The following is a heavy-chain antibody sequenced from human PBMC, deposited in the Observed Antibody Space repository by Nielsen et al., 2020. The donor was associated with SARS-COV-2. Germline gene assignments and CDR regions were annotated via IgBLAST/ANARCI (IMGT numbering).Heavy chain of an antibody. V-gene: IGHV5-10-1*01. D-gene: IGHD4-17*01. CDR2: IDPSDSYT. CDR1: GYSFTSYW. CDR3: ARRMRGDYEFDY. J-gene: IGHJ4*02. Sequence: GESLKISCKGSGYSFTSYWISWVRQMPGKGLEWMGRIDPSDSYTNYSPSFQGHVTISADKSISTAYLQWSSLKASDTAMYYCARRMRGDYEFDYWGQGTLVTVSS.